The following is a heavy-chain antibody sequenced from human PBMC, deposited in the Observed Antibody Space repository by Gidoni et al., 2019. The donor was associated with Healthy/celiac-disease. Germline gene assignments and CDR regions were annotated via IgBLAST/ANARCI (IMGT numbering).Heavy chain of an antibody. CDR3: ARQWDDAVVAATGDNHYYYYGMDV. CDR2: IVPSDSYT. CDR1: GYSFTIYW. Sequence: EVQLVQSGAEVKKPGESLRISCKGSGYSFTIYWIRWGRQMPGKGLAWMGGIVPSDSYTNYSPSFQGHVTISADKSISTAYLQWSSLKASDTAMYYCARQWDDAVVAATGDNHYYYYGMDVWGQGTTVTVSS. V-gene: IGHV5-10-1*03. J-gene: IGHJ6*02. D-gene: IGHD2-15*01.